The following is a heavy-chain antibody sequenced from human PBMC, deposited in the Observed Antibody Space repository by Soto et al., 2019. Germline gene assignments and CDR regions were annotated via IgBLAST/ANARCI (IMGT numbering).Heavy chain of an antibody. CDR2: ISYDGSNK. CDR3: AKDVAWQLVGGYDYYGMDV. D-gene: IGHD6-6*01. CDR1: GFTFSSYG. V-gene: IGHV3-30*18. Sequence: QVQLVESGGGVVQPGRSLRLSCAASGFTFSSYGMHWVRQAPGKGLVWVAVISYDGSNKYYADSVKGRFTISRDNFENTLYLQINSLRAEDTAVYYGAKDVAWQLVGGYDYYGMDVWGHGTTVIV. J-gene: IGHJ6*02.